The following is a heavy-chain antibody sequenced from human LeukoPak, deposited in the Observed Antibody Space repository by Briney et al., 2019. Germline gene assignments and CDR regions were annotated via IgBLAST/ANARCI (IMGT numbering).Heavy chain of an antibody. CDR2: ISSDGSTT. Sequence: QSGGSLRLSCAASGFTFSSYWMHWVRQAPGKGLVWVSRISSDGSTTSYADSVKGRFTISRDSARNTVYLQMNSLRAEDTAVYYCATMAAPYWGQGTLVTVAS. CDR1: GFTFSSYW. D-gene: IGHD6-13*01. CDR3: ATMAAPY. V-gene: IGHV3-74*01. J-gene: IGHJ4*02.